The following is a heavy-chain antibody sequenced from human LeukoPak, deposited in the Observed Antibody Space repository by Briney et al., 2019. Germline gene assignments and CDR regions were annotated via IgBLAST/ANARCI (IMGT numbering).Heavy chain of an antibody. Sequence: PSETLSLTCTVSGGSISSYYWSWIRQPPGKGLEWIGYIYYSGSTNYNPSLKSRVTISVDTSKNQFSLKLSSVTAADTAVYYCARAGRDYGDYGVVHYWGQGTLVTVSS. CDR2: IYYSGST. V-gene: IGHV4-59*01. D-gene: IGHD4-17*01. J-gene: IGHJ4*02. CDR3: ARAGRDYGDYGVVHY. CDR1: GGSISSYY.